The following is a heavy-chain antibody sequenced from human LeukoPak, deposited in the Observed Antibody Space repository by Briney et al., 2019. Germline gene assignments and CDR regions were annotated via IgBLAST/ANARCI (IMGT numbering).Heavy chain of an antibody. V-gene: IGHV4-59*01. Sequence: SETLSLTCTVSGGSISSYYWSWIRQPPGKGLEWIGYIYYSGSTNCNPSLKSRVTISVDTSKNQFSLKLSSVSAADTAVYYCAKDKCSSGPTHYYYMDVWGKGTTVTVSS. J-gene: IGHJ6*03. CDR3: AKDKCSSGPTHYYYMDV. CDR1: GGSISSYY. CDR2: IYYSGST. D-gene: IGHD6-19*01.